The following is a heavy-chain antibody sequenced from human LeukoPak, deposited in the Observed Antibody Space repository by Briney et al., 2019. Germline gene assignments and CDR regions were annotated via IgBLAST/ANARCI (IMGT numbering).Heavy chain of an antibody. J-gene: IGHJ4*02. D-gene: IGHD5-12*01. V-gene: IGHV1-69*13. CDR2: IIPIFGTA. CDR1: GGTFSSYA. Sequence: SVKVSCKASGGTFSSYAISWVRQAPGQGLEWMGGIIPIFGTANYAQKFQGRVTITADESTSTAYMELSSLRSEDTAVYYCARSSGYRDPFDYWGQGTLVTVSS. CDR3: ARSSGYRDPFDY.